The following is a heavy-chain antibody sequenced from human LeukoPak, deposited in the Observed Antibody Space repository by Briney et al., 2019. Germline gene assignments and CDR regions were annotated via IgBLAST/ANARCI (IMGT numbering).Heavy chain of an antibody. D-gene: IGHD3-10*01. V-gene: IGHV4-34*01. CDR3: ARGRGGFGELRYYMDV. Sequence: SETLSLTCAVYGGSFSGYYWSWIRQPPGKGLEWIGEINHSGSTNYNPSLKSRVTISVDTSKNQFSLKLSSVTAADTAVYYCARGRGGFGELRYYMDVWGKGTTVTVSS. J-gene: IGHJ6*03. CDR2: INHSGST. CDR1: GGSFSGYY.